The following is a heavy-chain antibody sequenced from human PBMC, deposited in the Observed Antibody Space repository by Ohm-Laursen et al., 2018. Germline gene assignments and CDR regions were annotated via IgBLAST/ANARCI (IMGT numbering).Heavy chain of an antibody. J-gene: IGHJ5*02. D-gene: IGHD2-15*01. CDR3: AKYSGGGYCSGGSCPHPGEWVDP. V-gene: IGHV4-59*08. CDR2: IYYTGST. CDR1: GGSISSYY. Sequence: TLSLTCTVSGGSISSYYWSWIRQPPGKGLEWIGYIYYTGSTSYNPFLKSRVTVSVDTSRNQFSLKLNSVTAADTAVYYCAKYSGGGYCSGGSCPHPGEWVDPWGQGILVTVSS.